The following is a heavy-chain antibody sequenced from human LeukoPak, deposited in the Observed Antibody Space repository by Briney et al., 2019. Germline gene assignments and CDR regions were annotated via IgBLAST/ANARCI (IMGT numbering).Heavy chain of an antibody. CDR1: GGSISSYY. Sequence: PSETLSLTCTVSGGSISSYYWSWIRQPAGKGLEWIGRIYTSGCTNYNPSLKSRVTMSVDTSKNQFSLKLSSVTAADTAVYYCTRDTEWLHTDAFDIWGQGTMVTVSS. V-gene: IGHV4-4*07. CDR3: TRDTEWLHTDAFDI. CDR2: IYTSGCT. J-gene: IGHJ3*02. D-gene: IGHD6-19*01.